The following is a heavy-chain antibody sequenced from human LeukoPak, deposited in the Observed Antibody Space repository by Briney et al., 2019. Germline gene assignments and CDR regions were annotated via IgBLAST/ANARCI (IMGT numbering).Heavy chain of an antibody. CDR2: ISAYNVNT. J-gene: IGHJ3*02. CDR3: AKTYYYDSSGYWLDAFDI. Sequence: ASVKVSCKASCYTFTSYGISWVRQAAGQGPEGMGWISAYNVNTNYAQKLKGRVTMTTDTSTSTAYMALRSLRSDDTAVYYCAKTYYYDSSGYWLDAFDIWGQGTMVTVSS. D-gene: IGHD3-22*01. CDR1: CYTFTSYG. V-gene: IGHV1-18*01.